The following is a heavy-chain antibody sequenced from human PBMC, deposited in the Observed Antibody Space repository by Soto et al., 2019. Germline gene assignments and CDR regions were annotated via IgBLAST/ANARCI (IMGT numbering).Heavy chain of an antibody. CDR2: ISSSGSTI. D-gene: IGHD6-13*01. Sequence: LRLSCAASGFTFSDYYMSWIRQAPGKGLEWVSYISSSGSTIYYADSVKGRFTISRDNAKNSLYLQMNSLRAEDTAVYYCARRMYSSSWRDAFDIWGQGTMVTVSS. J-gene: IGHJ3*02. CDR3: ARRMYSSSWRDAFDI. V-gene: IGHV3-11*01. CDR1: GFTFSDYY.